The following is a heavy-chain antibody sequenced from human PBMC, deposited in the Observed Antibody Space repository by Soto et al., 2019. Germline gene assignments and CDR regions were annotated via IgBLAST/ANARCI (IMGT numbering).Heavy chain of an antibody. Sequence: EVQLVESGGGLVQPGGSLRLSCAASGFTFSSHWMHWVRQAPGKGPVWVSRINTDETITTYADSVKGRFTISRDNVKNTLYLQMHSLRAEDTAAYYCVRVTRAGTFFDLWGQGTMVTVSS. CDR2: INTDETIT. V-gene: IGHV3-74*01. CDR1: GFTFSSHW. J-gene: IGHJ3*01. CDR3: VRVTRAGTFFDL.